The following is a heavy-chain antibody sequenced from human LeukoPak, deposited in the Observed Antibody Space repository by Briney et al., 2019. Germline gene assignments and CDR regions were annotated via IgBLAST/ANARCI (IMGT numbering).Heavy chain of an antibody. V-gene: IGHV3-48*02. CDR1: RFTFDDYG. Sequence: GGSLRLSCAASRFTFDDYGMSWVRQAPGKGLEWLLYISSSSRTIHYADAVKGRFTISRDNAKNSLYLQMDSLRDEDTAVYYCAGVLGVRDLAYFDYWGHGTLVTVSS. D-gene: IGHD3-10*01. CDR2: ISSSSRTI. J-gene: IGHJ4*01. CDR3: AGVLGVRDLAYFDY.